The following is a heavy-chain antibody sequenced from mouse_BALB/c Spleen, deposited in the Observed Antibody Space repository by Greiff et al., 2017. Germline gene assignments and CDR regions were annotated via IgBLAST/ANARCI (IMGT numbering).Heavy chain of an antibody. Sequence: EVMLVESGGGLVKPGGSLKLSCAASGFTFSDYYMYWVRQTPEKRLEWVATISDGGSYTYYPDSVKGRFTISRDNAKNNLYLQMSSLKSEDTAMYYCARANWDDYWGQGTSVTVSS. CDR1: GFTFSDYY. CDR3: ARANWDDY. D-gene: IGHD4-1*01. CDR2: ISDGGSYT. J-gene: IGHJ4*01. V-gene: IGHV5-4*02.